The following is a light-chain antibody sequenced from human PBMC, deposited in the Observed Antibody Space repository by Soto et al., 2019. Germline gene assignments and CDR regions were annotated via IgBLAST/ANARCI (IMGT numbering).Light chain of an antibody. CDR3: QKFNTAPLT. Sequence: DIQMTQSPSSLSASVGDRVTITCRASQDISVYLAWYQQKPGKVPKLLIYSASTFQSGVPSRFSGSGSGTDFTLTISSLQPEDVATYFCQKFNTAPLTFGQGTGLEIK. J-gene: IGKJ5*01. CDR1: QDISVY. V-gene: IGKV1-27*01. CDR2: SAS.